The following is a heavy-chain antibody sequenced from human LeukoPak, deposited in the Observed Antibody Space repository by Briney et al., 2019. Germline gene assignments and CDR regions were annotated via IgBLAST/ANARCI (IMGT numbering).Heavy chain of an antibody. CDR1: GYTFSVYA. Sequence: GGSLRLSCAASGYTFSVYAMSWVRQAPGQGLEWVSAISGGADTTYYAGSVKGRFTISRDNSKNTLFLQMNSLRAEDTAVYYCAKEVVSMRRGGNACFDSWGQGTLVTVSS. CDR2: ISGGADTT. D-gene: IGHD3-10*01. CDR3: AKEVVSMRRGGNACFDS. J-gene: IGHJ4*02. V-gene: IGHV3-23*01.